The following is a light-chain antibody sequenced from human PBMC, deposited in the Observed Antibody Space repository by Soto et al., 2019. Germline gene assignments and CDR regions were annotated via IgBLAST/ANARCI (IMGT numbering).Light chain of an antibody. J-gene: IGKJ4*01. V-gene: IGKV3-15*01. CDR2: GAS. CDR3: QHYNNLWG. Sequence: EIVMTQSPATQSVSPGERVALSCRASQSVRSNLAWYQQKPGQVPRVLIYGASTRAIGIPDRFSGSGSGTEFTLTISSLQSEDFAVYYCQHYNNLWGFGGGTKVEIK. CDR1: QSVRSN.